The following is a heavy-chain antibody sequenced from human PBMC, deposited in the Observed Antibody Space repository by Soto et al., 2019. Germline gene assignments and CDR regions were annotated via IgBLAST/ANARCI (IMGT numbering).Heavy chain of an antibody. V-gene: IGHV4-31*03. CDR2: IFYAGDT. CDR1: GESIATGAFY. D-gene: IGHD4-17*01. J-gene: IGHJ5*02. CDR3: AREGDYRTWFEP. Sequence: VQLEEPGPGLLKPSQTLSLTCTVSGESIATGAFYWSWIRLQSGKGPEWIGSIFYAGDTYYNPSLKSRVEISLDGSQNQFSLNLRSVTAADTAVYYCAREGDYRTWFEPWGPGTLVTVSS.